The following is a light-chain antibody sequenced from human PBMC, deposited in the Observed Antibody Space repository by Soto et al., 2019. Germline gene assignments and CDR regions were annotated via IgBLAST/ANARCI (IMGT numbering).Light chain of an antibody. V-gene: IGLV2-14*01. J-gene: IGLJ2*01. CDR2: DVS. CDR3: SSYTGSSTYVV. CDR1: SSDVGGYNY. Sequence: QSALTQPASVSGSPGQSITISCTGTSSDVGGYNYVSWYQQHPGKAPKLMIYDVSNRRAGVSNRFSGSKSRNTASLTISGLQAEDEADYCCSSYTGSSTYVVFGGGTKLTVI.